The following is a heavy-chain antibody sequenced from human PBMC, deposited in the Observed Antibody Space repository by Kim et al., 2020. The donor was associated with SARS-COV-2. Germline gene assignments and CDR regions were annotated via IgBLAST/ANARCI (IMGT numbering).Heavy chain of an antibody. CDR3: ARGGSGLVYV. V-gene: IGHV4-59*09. Sequence: STNYNPSLKSRVTISVDTSKNQFSLKLSSVTAADTAVYYCARGGSGLVYVWGQGTTVTVSS. CDR2: ST. J-gene: IGHJ6*02. D-gene: IGHD3-10*01.